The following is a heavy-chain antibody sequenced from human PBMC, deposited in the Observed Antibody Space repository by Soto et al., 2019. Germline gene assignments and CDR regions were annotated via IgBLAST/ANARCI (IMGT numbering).Heavy chain of an antibody. D-gene: IGHD3-3*01. CDR2: IRSKANSYAT. CDR1: GFTFSGSA. J-gene: IGHJ6*03. V-gene: IGHV3-73*01. Sequence: GGSLRLSCAASGFTFSGSAMHWVRQASGKGLEWVGRIRSKANSYATAYAASVKGRFTISRDDSKNTAYLQMNSLKTEDTAVYYCTRLSVYDFWSGLGDRPFKQYMDVWGKGTTVTVSS. CDR3: TRLSVYDFWSGLGDRPFKQYMDV.